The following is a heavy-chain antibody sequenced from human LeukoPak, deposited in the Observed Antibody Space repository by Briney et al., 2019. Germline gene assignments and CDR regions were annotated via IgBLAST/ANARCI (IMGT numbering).Heavy chain of an antibody. Sequence: SETLSLTCTVSGGSISSYYWSWIRQPPGKGLEWIGYIYYSGSTNYNPSLKSRVTISVDTSKNQFSLKLSSVTAADTAVCYCARGGSSWYGIDYWGQGTLVTVSS. CDR2: IYYSGST. CDR3: ARGGSSWYGIDY. V-gene: IGHV4-59*01. CDR1: GGSISSYY. J-gene: IGHJ4*02. D-gene: IGHD6-13*01.